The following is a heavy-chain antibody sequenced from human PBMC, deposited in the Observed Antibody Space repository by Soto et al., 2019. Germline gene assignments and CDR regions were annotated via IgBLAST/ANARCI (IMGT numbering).Heavy chain of an antibody. CDR2: ISYDGSNK. Sequence: QVQLVESGGGVVQPGRSLRLSCAASGFTFSSYAMHWVRQAPGKGLEWVAVISYDGSNKYYADSVKGRFTSSRDNSKNTLYLQMNSLRGEDTAVYYCARAQGPHTRVRGWDYFDYWGQGTRVTVSS. V-gene: IGHV3-30-3*01. J-gene: IGHJ4*02. CDR1: GFTFSSYA. CDR3: ARAQGPHTRVRGWDYFDY. D-gene: IGHD3-10*01.